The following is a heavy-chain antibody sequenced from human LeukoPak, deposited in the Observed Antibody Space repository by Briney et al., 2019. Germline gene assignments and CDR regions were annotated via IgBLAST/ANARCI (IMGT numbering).Heavy chain of an antibody. J-gene: IGHJ4*02. CDR3: AKSSSGSYYMSYFDY. Sequence: PGGSLRLSCAASGFTFSNHYMNWVRQAPGKGLEWVSTISGSGDNTNYADSVKGRFTISRDNSKNTLYLQMNSLRADDTAVYYCAKSSSGSYYMSYFDYWGQGTLVTVSS. CDR2: ISGSGDNT. D-gene: IGHD1-26*01. CDR1: GFTFSNHY. V-gene: IGHV3-23*01.